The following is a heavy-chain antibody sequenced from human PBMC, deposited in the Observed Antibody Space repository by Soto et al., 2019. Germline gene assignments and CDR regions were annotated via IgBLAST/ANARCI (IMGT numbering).Heavy chain of an antibody. V-gene: IGHV4-4*07. Sequence: PSETLSLTCTVSGGSISNYFFNWIRQPAGKGLEWIGRIDNSGSTNYNPSLKSRITMSADTSRNQFSLKLNSVTAADTAVYYCARGGQDFWSGPFDYWGQGALVTSPQ. CDR3: ARGGQDFWSGPFDY. D-gene: IGHD3-3*01. J-gene: IGHJ4*02. CDR1: GGSISNYF. CDR2: IDNSGST.